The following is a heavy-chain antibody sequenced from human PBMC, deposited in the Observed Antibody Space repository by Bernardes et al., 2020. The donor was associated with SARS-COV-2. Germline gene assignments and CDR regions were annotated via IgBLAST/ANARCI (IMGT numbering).Heavy chain of an antibody. V-gene: IGHV4-59*01. Sequence: SESLSLTCTVSGGSISSYCWSWLRQPPGKGLEWIGYIYKSGSTKYNPSLKSRVTISVDTSGNQFSLYLTSVTAADTAVYYCAKDQGDSGLGFDSWGQGTLVTVSS. CDR1: GGSISSYC. J-gene: IGHJ4*02. D-gene: IGHD2-21*02. CDR2: IYKSGST. CDR3: AKDQGDSGLGFDS.